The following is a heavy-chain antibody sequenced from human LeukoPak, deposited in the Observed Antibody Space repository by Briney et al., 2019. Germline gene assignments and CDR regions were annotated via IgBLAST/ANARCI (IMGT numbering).Heavy chain of an antibody. J-gene: IGHJ3*02. CDR1: GGSISSYY. D-gene: IGHD3-22*01. Sequence: PSETLSLTCTVSGGSISSYYWSWIRQPPGKGLEWIGYIYYSGSTNYNPSLKSRVTISVDTSKNQFSLKLSSVTAADTAVYYCARVTYEAGSLELDIWGQGTMVTVSS. CDR3: ARVTYEAGSLELDI. CDR2: IYYSGST. V-gene: IGHV4-59*01.